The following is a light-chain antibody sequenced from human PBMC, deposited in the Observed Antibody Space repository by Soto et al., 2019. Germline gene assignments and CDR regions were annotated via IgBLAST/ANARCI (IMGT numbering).Light chain of an antibody. CDR1: SSDVGGYNY. CDR3: SSYTSSSTPGV. J-gene: IGLJ2*01. CDR2: DVS. V-gene: IGLV2-14*01. Sequence: QSVLTQPASVSGSPGQSITISCTGTSSDVGGYNYVSWYQQHPGTAPKLMIYDVSNRPSGVSNRFSGSKSGNTASLTISGLQAEDEADYYCSSYTSSSTPGVFGGGTKLTVL.